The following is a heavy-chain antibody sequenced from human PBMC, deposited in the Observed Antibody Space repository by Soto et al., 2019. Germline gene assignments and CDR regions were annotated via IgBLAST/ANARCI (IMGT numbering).Heavy chain of an antibody. CDR1: GFTISNYA. V-gene: IGHV3-30-3*01. D-gene: IGHD3-16*01. Sequence: WGSLRLPCTASGFTISNYAMHWIRQAPGKGLEWVAVISYDGSNKYYADSVKGRFTISRDNSKNTLYLQMNSLRAEDTAVYYCAWEESGGLYYTVPVMDFWGQGSTVTVSS. CDR2: ISYDGSNK. J-gene: IGHJ6*02. CDR3: AWEESGGLYYTVPVMDF.